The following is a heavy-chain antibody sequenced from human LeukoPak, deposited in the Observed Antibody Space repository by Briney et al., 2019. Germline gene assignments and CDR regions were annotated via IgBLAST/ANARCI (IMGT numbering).Heavy chain of an antibody. Sequence: SEALSLTCTVPGGSISSSSYYWGWIRQPPGKGLEWIVIIYYSGSTYYNSSLKTRLTISVDTSKNQFSLKLSSVTATDTAVYYCARRGYCSSTSCYEYWFGPWGQGTLVTVSS. V-gene: IGHV4-39*01. D-gene: IGHD2-2*01. J-gene: IGHJ5*02. CDR2: IYYSGST. CDR1: GGSISSSSYY. CDR3: ARRGYCSSTSCYEYWFGP.